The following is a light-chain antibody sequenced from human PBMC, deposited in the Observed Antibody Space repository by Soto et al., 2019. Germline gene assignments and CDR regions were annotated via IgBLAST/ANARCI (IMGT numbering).Light chain of an antibody. Sequence: QSVLTQPPSASGSPGQSVTISCTGTSTDVGGYNYVSWYQQHPGKAPKLMIYEVSKRPSGVPVRFSGSKSGNTASLTVSGLQAEDEVDYYCSSYAGSNNYVFGTGTKLTVL. CDR1: STDVGGYNY. CDR3: SSYAGSNNYV. CDR2: EVS. J-gene: IGLJ1*01. V-gene: IGLV2-8*01.